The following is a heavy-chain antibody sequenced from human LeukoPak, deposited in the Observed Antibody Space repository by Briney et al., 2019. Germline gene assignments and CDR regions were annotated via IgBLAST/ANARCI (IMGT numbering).Heavy chain of an antibody. CDR2: INLNSGGT. CDR3: ARDSAAAGGLSFDY. CDR1: GYTFIGYY. D-gene: IGHD6-13*01. J-gene: IGHJ4*02. Sequence: GASVKVSCKASGYTFIGYYMHWVRQAPGQGLEWMGWINLNSGGTKYAQKFQGRVTMTRDTSITTAYMELSRLRSDDRAVYYCARDSAAAGGLSFDYWGQGTLATVSS. V-gene: IGHV1-2*02.